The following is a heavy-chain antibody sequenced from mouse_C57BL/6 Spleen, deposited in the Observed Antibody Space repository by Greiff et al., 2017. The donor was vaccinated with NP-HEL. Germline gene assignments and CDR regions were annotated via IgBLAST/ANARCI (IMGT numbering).Heavy chain of an antibody. J-gene: IGHJ4*01. CDR2: ISYDGSN. V-gene: IGHV3-6*01. CDR1: GYSITSGYY. CDR3: ARDRGITQVYYAMDY. Sequence: EVQLQESGPGLVKPSQSLSLTCSVTGYSITSGYYWNWIRQFPGNKLEWMGYISYDGSNNYNPSLKNRISITRDTSKNQFFLKLNSVTTEDTATYYCARDRGITQVYYAMDYWGQGTSVTVSS. D-gene: IGHD2-4*01.